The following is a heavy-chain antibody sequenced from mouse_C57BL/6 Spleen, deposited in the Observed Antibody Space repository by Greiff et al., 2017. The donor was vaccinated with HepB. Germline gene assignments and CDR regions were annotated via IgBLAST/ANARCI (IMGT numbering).Heavy chain of an antibody. D-gene: IGHD1-1*01. V-gene: IGHV1-15*01. CDR2: IDPETGGT. CDR3: TRRGFYYYGSSYVHAMDY. CDR1: GYTFTDYE. J-gene: IGHJ4*01. Sequence: QVQLQQSGAELVRPGASVTLSCKASGYTFTDYEMHWVKQTPVHGLEWIGAIDPETGGTAYNQKFKGKAILTADKSSSTAYMELRSLTSEDSDVYYCTRRGFYYYGSSYVHAMDYWGQGTSVTVSS.